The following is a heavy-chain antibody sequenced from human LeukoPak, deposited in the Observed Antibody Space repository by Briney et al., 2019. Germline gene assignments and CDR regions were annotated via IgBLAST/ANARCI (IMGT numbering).Heavy chain of an antibody. V-gene: IGHV4-4*02. CDR3: ASADGYKIDY. CDR2: IYHSGST. J-gene: IGHJ4*02. CDR1: GGSISSSNW. D-gene: IGHD5-24*01. Sequence: SETLSLTCAVSGGSISSSNWWSWVRQPPGKGLEWIGEIYHSGSTYYNPSLKSRVSISVDTSNNQFSLKVSSVTAADTAVYYCASADGYKIDYWGQGTLVTVSS.